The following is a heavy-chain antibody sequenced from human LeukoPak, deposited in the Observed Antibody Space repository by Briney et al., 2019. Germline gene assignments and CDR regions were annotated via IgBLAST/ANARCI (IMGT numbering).Heavy chain of an antibody. V-gene: IGHV1-69*13. CDR1: GGTFSSYA. Sequence: ASVKVSCKASGGTFSSYAISWVRQAPGQGLEWMGGIIPIFGTANYAQKSQGRVTITADESTSTAYMELSSLRSEDTAVYYCARLYDFWSAYGYYFDYWGQGTLVTVSS. CDR3: ARLYDFWSAYGYYFDY. J-gene: IGHJ4*02. D-gene: IGHD3-3*01. CDR2: IIPIFGTA.